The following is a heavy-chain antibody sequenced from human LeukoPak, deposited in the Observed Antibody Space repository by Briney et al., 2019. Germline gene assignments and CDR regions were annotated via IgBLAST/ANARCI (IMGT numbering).Heavy chain of an antibody. CDR1: GGSISSYY. V-gene: IGHV4-59*01. CDR3: ARSEYQLPLDY. J-gene: IGHJ4*02. Sequence: SETLSLTCTVSGGSISSYYWSWIRQPPGKGLEWIGYIYYSGSTNYNPSPKSRVTISVDTSKNQFSLKLSSVTAAYTAVYYCARSEYQLPLDYWGQGTLVTVSS. CDR2: IYYSGST. D-gene: IGHD2-2*01.